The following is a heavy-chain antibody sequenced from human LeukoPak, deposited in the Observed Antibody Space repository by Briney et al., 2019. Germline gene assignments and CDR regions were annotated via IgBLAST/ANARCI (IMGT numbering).Heavy chain of an antibody. J-gene: IGHJ4*02. CDR1: GGSISSSSYY. D-gene: IGHD3-10*01. Sequence: PSETLSLTCSVSGGSISSSSYYWGWIRQSPGKGLEWIGSMYYSGSSYYNPSLKRRVTIFVDTSKNQFSLQLRSVTATDTAVYYCARVMVRGVSFFDYWGQGTLVTV. CDR2: MYYSGSS. V-gene: IGHV4-39*01. CDR3: ARVMVRGVSFFDY.